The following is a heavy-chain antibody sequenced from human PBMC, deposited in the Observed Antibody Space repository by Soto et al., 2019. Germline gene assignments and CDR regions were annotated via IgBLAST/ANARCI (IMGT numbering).Heavy chain of an antibody. CDR1: GGSFSGYY. CDR2: IKHSGST. CDR3: ARPNGGCSSTSCYAAFDY. Sequence: QVQLQQWGAGLLKPSETLSLTCAVYGGSFSGYYWSWIRQPPGKGLEWIGEIKHSGSTNYNPSLKSRVTISVDTSKNQFSLKLSSVTAADTAVYYCARPNGGCSSTSCYAAFDYWGQGTLVTVSS. V-gene: IGHV4-34*01. D-gene: IGHD2-2*01. J-gene: IGHJ4*02.